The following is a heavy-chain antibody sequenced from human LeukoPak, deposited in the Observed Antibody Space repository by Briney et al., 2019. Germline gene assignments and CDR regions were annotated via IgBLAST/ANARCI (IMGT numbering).Heavy chain of an antibody. V-gene: IGHV3-64*04. D-gene: IGHD5-24*01. CDR3: AREGWLPY. CDR2: ITTNGGTT. CDR1: GFTFSMYS. J-gene: IGHJ4*02. Sequence: PGGSLRLSCSASGFTFSMYSMHWVRQAPGKGLEYVSSITTNGGTTYYADSVRGRFTISRDNAKDSLHLQMNSLRAEDTAVYYCAREGWLPYWGQGTLVTVSS.